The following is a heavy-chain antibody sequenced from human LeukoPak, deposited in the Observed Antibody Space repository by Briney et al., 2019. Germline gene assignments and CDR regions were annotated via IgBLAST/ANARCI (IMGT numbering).Heavy chain of an antibody. Sequence: PGGSLRLSCAASGFTFSTYWVHWVRQAPGKGLEWVAVISYDGSNKYYADSVKGRFTISRDNSKNTLYLQMNSLRAEDTAVYYCAKADGLQLLGPIDYWGQGTLVTVSS. J-gene: IGHJ4*02. CDR1: GFTFSTYW. CDR3: AKADGLQLLGPIDY. V-gene: IGHV3-30*18. D-gene: IGHD5-24*01. CDR2: ISYDGSNK.